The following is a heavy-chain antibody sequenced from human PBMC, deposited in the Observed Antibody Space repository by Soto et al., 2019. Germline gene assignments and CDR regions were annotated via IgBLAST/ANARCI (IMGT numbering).Heavy chain of an antibody. CDR2: IRSKANSYAT. J-gene: IGHJ4*02. D-gene: IGHD2-8*01. CDR1: GFTFSGSA. Sequence: EVQLVESGGGLVQPGGSLKLSCAASGFTFSGSAMHWVRQASGKGLEWVGSIRSKANSYATAYAASVKGRFTISRDDSKNTAYLQMNSLKTEDTAVYYCTRRRCANGVCYTDYWGQGTLVTVSS. CDR3: TRRRCANGVCYTDY. V-gene: IGHV3-73*01.